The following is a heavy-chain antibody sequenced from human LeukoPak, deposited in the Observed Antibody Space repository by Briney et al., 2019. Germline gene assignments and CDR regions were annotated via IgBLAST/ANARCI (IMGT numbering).Heavy chain of an antibody. CDR1: GYTFTSYG. Sequence: EASVKVSCKASGYTFTSYGISRVRQAPGQGLEWMGWISAYNGNTNYAQKPQGRVTMTTDTSTSTAYMELRSLRSDDTAVYYCARVSTSCYEFDYWGQGTLVTVSS. V-gene: IGHV1-18*04. CDR2: ISAYNGNT. CDR3: ARVSTSCYEFDY. J-gene: IGHJ4*02. D-gene: IGHD2-2*01.